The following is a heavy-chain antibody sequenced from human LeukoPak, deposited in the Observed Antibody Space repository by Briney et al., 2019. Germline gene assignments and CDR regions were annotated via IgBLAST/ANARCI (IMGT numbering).Heavy chain of an antibody. CDR3: ARDRHYDSSGYYFANNWFDP. CDR1: GYTFTGYY. D-gene: IGHD3-22*01. V-gene: IGHV1-2*02. CDR2: INPNSGGT. Sequence: ASVKVSCKASGYTFTGYYMHWVRQAPGQGLEWMGWINPNSGGTNYAQKFQGRVTMTTDTSTSTAYMELRSLRSDDTAVYYCARDRHYDSSGYYFANNWFDPWGQGTLVTVSS. J-gene: IGHJ5*02.